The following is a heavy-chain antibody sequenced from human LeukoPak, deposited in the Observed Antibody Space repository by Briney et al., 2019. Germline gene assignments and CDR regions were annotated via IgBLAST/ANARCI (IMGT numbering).Heavy chain of an antibody. Sequence: GGSLRLSCAASGFTFSNYGMNWVRQAPGKGLEWVSSISATSTYIYYADSVKGRFTISRDNAKTSLYLQMNSLRAEDTAVYYCARDNYFDYWGQGTRVTVSS. J-gene: IGHJ4*02. CDR1: GFTFSNYG. CDR3: ARDNYFDY. V-gene: IGHV3-21*01. CDR2: ISATSTYI.